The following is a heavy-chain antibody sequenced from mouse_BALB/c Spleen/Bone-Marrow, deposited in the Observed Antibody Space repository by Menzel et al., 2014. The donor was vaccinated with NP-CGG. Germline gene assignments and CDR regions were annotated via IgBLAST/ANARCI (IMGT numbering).Heavy chain of an antibody. Sequence: VQLQQSGPELVKPGASVKISCKASGYSFTSYYIHWVKQRPGQGLEWIGWIFPGSGNTKYNEKFKGKATLTADTSSSTAYMQLSGLTSEDSAVYFCARSGYVGNYPYFDYWGQGTTLTVSS. CDR3: ARSGYVGNYPYFDY. J-gene: IGHJ2*01. D-gene: IGHD2-1*01. CDR2: IFPGSGNT. V-gene: IGHV1-66*01. CDR1: GYSFTSYY.